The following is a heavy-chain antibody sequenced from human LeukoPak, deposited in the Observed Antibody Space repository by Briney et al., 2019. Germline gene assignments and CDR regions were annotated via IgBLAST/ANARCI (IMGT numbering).Heavy chain of an antibody. CDR3: AKEIPSPDY. D-gene: IGHD2-21*01. V-gene: IGHV3-30*18. CDR2: LSYDVNNK. CDR1: GFTFSTYG. Sequence: GGSLRLSCAASGFTFSTYGMHWVRQAPGKGLEWVAVLSYDVNNKYYADSVKGRFTISRDNSKNTLYLQMNSLRAEDTAVYYCAKEIPSPDYWGQGTLVTVSS. J-gene: IGHJ4*02.